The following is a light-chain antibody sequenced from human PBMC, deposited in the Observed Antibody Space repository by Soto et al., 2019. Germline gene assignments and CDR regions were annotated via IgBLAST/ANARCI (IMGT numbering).Light chain of an antibody. CDR1: QIVSSSF. CDR2: GAS. Sequence: ETVLTQSPGTLSLSPGERATLSCRASQIVSSSFLAWYQQKPGQAPRLLIYGASSRATGIPDRFIGSGSGTDFTLTFSGLEPDDSALYYCQQSGSSPPYTFGQGTKVDIK. V-gene: IGKV3-20*01. J-gene: IGKJ2*01. CDR3: QQSGSSPPYT.